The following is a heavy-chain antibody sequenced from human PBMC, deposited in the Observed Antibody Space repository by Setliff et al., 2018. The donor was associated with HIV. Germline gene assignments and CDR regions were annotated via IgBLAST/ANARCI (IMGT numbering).Heavy chain of an antibody. V-gene: IGHV1-46*01. J-gene: IGHJ3*02. CDR2: INPSGGST. CDR3: ATEVGMDIGAFDI. Sequence: GASVKGSCKASGYTFTSYYMHWVRQAPGQGLEWMGIINPSGGSTSYAQKFQGRVTMTRDTSTSTVYMELSSLRSEDTAVYYCATEVGMDIGAFDIWGQGTMVTVSS. D-gene: IGHD5-12*01. CDR1: GYTFTSYY.